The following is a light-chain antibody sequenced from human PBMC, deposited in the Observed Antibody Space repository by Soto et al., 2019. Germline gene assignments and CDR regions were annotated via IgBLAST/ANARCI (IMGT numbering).Light chain of an antibody. CDR2: GNS. Sequence: QSVLTQPPSVSGAPGQRGTISCTGSSSNIVAGYDVHWYQQLPGTAPKLLIYGNSNRPSGVPDRFSGSKSGTSASLAITGLQAEDEADYYCQSYDSSLSGVVCGGGIKLTVL. V-gene: IGLV1-40*01. CDR1: SSNIVAGYD. J-gene: IGLJ2*01. CDR3: QSYDSSLSGVV.